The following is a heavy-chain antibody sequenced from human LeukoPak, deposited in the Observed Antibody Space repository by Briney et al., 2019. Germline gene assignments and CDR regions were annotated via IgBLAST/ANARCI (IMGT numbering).Heavy chain of an antibody. J-gene: IGHJ5*02. CDR1: GGSFSGYY. CDR3: ARGLGYSSSWKRFDP. CDR2: INHSGST. D-gene: IGHD6-6*01. Sequence: SETLSLTCAVYGGSFSGYYWSWIRQPPEKGLEWIGEINHSGSTNYNPSLKSRVTISVDTSKNQFSLKLSSVTAADTAVYYCARGLGYSSSWKRFDPWGQGTLVTVSS. V-gene: IGHV4-34*01.